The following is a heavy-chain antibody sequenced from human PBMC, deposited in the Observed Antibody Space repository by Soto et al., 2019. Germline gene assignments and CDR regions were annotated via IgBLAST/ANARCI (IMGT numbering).Heavy chain of an antibody. D-gene: IGHD4-17*01. J-gene: IGHJ6*02. Sequence: ASGKVCGKXSGYTFTSYGISGVRQPPGQGLGWMGWISAYNGNTNYAQKLQGRVTMTSDTSTSTAYMGLISLRSDDPAVYYCARVDYGDYGAYYYYGMDVWGQGTTVTVCS. CDR3: ARVDYGDYGAYYYYGMDV. CDR2: ISAYNGNT. V-gene: IGHV1-18*04. CDR1: GYTFTSYG.